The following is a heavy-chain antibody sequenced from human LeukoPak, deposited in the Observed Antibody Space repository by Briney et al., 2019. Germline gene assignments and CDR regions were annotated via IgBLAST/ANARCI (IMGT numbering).Heavy chain of an antibody. CDR3: ARDPDRGVVIHALFDY. J-gene: IGHJ4*02. Sequence: SVTDTCMSSGYTLTGYYLHWLRQAPGQGRTGMGCINANSGGTNSAQKFQGRVTMTGDTSISTAYMELSRLRSDDTAVEYCARDPDRGVVIHALFDYWGQGTLVVASS. CDR2: INANSGGT. V-gene: IGHV1-2*02. CDR1: GYTLTGYY. D-gene: IGHD3-3*01.